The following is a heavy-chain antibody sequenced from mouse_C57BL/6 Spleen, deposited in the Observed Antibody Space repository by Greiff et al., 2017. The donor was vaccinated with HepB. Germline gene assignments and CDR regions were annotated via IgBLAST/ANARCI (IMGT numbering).Heavy chain of an antibody. CDR3: ARGYYFDY. CDR1: GYAFSSSW. V-gene: IGHV1-82*01. Sequence: VQLQQSGPELVKPGASVKISCKASGYAFSSSWMNWVKQRPGQGLEWIGRIYPGDGDTNYNGKFKGKATLTADKSSSTAYMQLSSLTSEDSAVYCCARGYYFDYWGQGTTLTVSS. J-gene: IGHJ2*01. CDR2: IYPGDGDT.